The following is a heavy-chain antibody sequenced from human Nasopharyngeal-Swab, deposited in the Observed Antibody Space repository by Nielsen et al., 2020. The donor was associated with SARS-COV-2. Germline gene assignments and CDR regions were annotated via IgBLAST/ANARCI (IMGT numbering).Heavy chain of an antibody. J-gene: IGHJ4*02. CDR3: AKDSSASGYLDY. V-gene: IGHV3-66*01. Sequence: GESLKISCAASGFTVSSNYMSWVRQAPGKGLEWVSVIYSGGSTYYADSVKGRFTISRDNSKNPLYLQMNSLRAEDTAVYYCAKDSSASGYLDYWGQGTLVTVSS. CDR1: GFTVSSNY. CDR2: IYSGGST. D-gene: IGHD6-25*01.